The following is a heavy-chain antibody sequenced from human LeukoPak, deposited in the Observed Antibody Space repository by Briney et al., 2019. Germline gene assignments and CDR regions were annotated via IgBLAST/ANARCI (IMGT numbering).Heavy chain of an antibody. V-gene: IGHV4-31*03. CDR3: AISGAARRARAFDI. J-gene: IGHJ3*02. CDR1: GGSISSGGYY. Sequence: SQTLSLTCTVSGGSISSGGYYWSWIRQHPGKGLEWIGYIYYSGSTYYNPSLKSRVTISVDTSKNQFSLKLSSVTAADTAVYYCAISGAARRARAFDIWGQGTMVTVSS. D-gene: IGHD6-6*01. CDR2: IYYSGST.